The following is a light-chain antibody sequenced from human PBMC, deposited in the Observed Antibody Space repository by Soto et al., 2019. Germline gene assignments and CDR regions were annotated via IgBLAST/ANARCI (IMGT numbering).Light chain of an antibody. CDR1: SSNLGADYD. CDR2: ISS. J-gene: IGLJ2*01. CDR3: QSYDSDLSALV. Sequence: QSVLTQPPSVSGAPGQRVTISCTGSSSNLGADYDVHWYQRLPGTGPKLLIYISSNRPSGVPDRFSGSKSGTSASLVITGLHADDEGDYFCQSYDSDLSALVFGGGTKVTVL. V-gene: IGLV1-40*01.